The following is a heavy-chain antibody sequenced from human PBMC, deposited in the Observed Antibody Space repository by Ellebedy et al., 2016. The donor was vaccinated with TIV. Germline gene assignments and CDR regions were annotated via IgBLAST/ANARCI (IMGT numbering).Heavy chain of an antibody. CDR1: GFTFSSYV. CDR2: ISCSGGST. CDR3: AKTGGYIYGLPDF. J-gene: IGHJ4*02. V-gene: IGHV3-23*01. D-gene: IGHD5-18*01. Sequence: GESLKISCVASGFTFSSYVMIWVRQAPGKGLEWVSAISCSGGSTYYADSVKGRFTISRDNSRNTLYLQMNSLRAEDTAVYYCAKTGGYIYGLPDFWGQGTLVTVSS.